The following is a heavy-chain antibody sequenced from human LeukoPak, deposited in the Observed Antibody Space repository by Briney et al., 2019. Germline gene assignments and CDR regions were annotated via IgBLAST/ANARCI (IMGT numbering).Heavy chain of an antibody. D-gene: IGHD3-16*01. V-gene: IGHV3-74*01. CDR1: GFSFSSSW. Sequence: PGGALRLSCAASGFSFSSSWMHWVRQAPGKGLMLVARIYSDGVTISYADFAWGRFTISRDNAKNTLYLQMDSLRVEDTAVYYCARLAGETSADDWGQGVLVTVSS. CDR2: IYSDGVTI. J-gene: IGHJ4*02. CDR3: ARLAGETSADD.